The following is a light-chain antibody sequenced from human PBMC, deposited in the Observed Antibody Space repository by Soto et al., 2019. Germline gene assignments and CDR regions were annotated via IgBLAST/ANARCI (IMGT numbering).Light chain of an antibody. CDR1: QSVLHSPNNKNY. V-gene: IGKV4-1*01. CDR3: QQYNNWPS. J-gene: IGKJ5*01. Sequence: DILMSQTTESLAVSLGERATINCKSSQSVLHSPNNKNYLAWYQHKPGQPPKMLIYWASSRESGVPDRFSGSGSETEFTITIRSLQSEDFAVYFCQQYNNWPSSGQRTRLEI. CDR2: WAS.